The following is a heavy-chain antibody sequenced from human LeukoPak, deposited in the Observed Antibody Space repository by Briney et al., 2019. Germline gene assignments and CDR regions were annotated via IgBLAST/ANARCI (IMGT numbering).Heavy chain of an antibody. CDR3: ARRRDLYSGSYYPFDY. Sequence: GESLKISRKGSGYSFNSYWIGRVRQMPGKGLKWVGNIYPGDSDDRYSPSFQGQVTISADKSISTAYLQWSSLKASDTAMYYCARRRDLYSGSYYPFDYWGQGTLVTVSS. CDR2: IYPGDSDD. V-gene: IGHV5-51*01. J-gene: IGHJ4*02. D-gene: IGHD1-26*01. CDR1: GYSFNSYW.